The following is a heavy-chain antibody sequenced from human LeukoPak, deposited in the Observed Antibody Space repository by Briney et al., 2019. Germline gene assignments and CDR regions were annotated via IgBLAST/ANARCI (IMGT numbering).Heavy chain of an antibody. J-gene: IGHJ4*02. Sequence: GGSLRLSCAASGFTLSSYWMSWVRQAPGKGLEWVANIKQDGSEKYYVDSVKGRFTISRDNAKNSLYLQMNSLRAEDTAVYYCAREYYDILTPYGYWGQGTLVTVSS. D-gene: IGHD3-9*01. CDR1: GFTLSSYW. V-gene: IGHV3-7*03. CDR2: IKQDGSEK. CDR3: AREYYDILTPYGY.